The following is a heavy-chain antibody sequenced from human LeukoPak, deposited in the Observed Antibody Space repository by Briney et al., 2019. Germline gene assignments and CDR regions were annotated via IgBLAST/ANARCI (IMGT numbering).Heavy chain of an antibody. CDR3: ARLIIVTGSRFDY. V-gene: IGHV4-38-2*02. Sequence: PSQTLSLTCTVSGGSISSGYHWGWIRQPPGKGLEWIGRIYHSGGTYYNPSLKSRVTRSVDTSKNQFSLKLSSVTAADTAVYYCARLIIVTGSRFDYWGQGTLVTVCS. D-gene: IGHD1-20*01. CDR1: GGSISSGYH. CDR2: IYHSGGT. J-gene: IGHJ4*02.